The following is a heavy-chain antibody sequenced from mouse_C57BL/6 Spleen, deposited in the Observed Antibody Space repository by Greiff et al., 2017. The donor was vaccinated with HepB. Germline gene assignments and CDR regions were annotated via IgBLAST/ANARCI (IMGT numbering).Heavy chain of an antibody. V-gene: IGHV1-75*01. CDR3: ARYSNYVGYFDY. D-gene: IGHD2-5*01. Sequence: VQLVESGPELVKPGASVKISCKASGYTFTDYYINWVKQRPGQGLEWIGWIFPGSGSTYYNEKFKGKATLTVDKSSSTAYMLLSSLTSEDSAVYFCARYSNYVGYFDYWGQGTTLTVSS. CDR2: IFPGSGST. CDR1: GYTFTDYY. J-gene: IGHJ2*01.